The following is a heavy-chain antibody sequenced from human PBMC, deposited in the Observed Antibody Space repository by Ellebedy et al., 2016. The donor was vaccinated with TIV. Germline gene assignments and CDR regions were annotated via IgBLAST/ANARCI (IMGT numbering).Heavy chain of an antibody. D-gene: IGHD2-2*02. V-gene: IGHV1-3*01. J-gene: IGHJ6*02. CDR1: GYTFTSYA. CDR2: INAGNGNT. CDR3: ASEPAAIGYYYYYGMDV. Sequence: ASVKVSCXASGYTFTSYAMHWVRQAPGQRLEWMGWINAGNGNTKYSQKFQGRVTITRDTSASTAYMELSNLRSEDTAVYYCASEPAAIGYYYYYGMDVWGQGTTVTVSS.